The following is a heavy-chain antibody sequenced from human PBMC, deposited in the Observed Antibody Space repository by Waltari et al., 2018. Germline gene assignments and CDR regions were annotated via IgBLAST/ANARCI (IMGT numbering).Heavy chain of an antibody. CDR2: INHSGST. J-gene: IGHJ4*02. D-gene: IGHD3-16*02. V-gene: IGHV4-34*01. CDR1: GGSFSGYY. Sequence: GKRQKGGGGGGKPSETLSLTCAVYGGSFSGYYWSWIRQPPGKGLEWIGEINHSGSTNYNPSLKSRVTISVDTSKNQFSLKLSSVTAADTAVYYCARAKYDYVWGSYRTGNYFDYWGQGTLVTVSS. CDR3: ARAKYDYVWGSYRTGNYFDY.